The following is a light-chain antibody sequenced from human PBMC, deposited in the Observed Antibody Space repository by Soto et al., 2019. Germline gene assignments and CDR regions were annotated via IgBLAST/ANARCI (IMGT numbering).Light chain of an antibody. Sequence: QSALTQPASVSGSPGQSITISCSGTSSNIGGYNVVSWYQQHPGKAPKVIVYEGIKRPSGVSDRFSGSTSGSTASLTISGLQAEDEADYYCSSYTSSSTYVFGTGTKVTVL. CDR2: EGI. CDR1: SSNIGGYNV. V-gene: IGLV2-14*02. CDR3: SSYTSSSTYV. J-gene: IGLJ1*01.